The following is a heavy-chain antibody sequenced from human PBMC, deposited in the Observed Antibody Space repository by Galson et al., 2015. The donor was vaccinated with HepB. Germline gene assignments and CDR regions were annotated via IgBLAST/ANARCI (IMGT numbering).Heavy chain of an antibody. J-gene: IGHJ3*02. CDR2: IKQDGSEK. V-gene: IGHV3-7*03. Sequence: SLRLSCAASGFTFSSYWMSWVRQAPGKGLEWVANIKQDGSEKYYVDSVKGRFTISRDNAKNSLYLQMNSLRAEDTAVYYCARDEGYCSGGSCYAIDAFDIWGQGTMVTVSS. CDR1: GFTFSSYW. D-gene: IGHD2-15*01. CDR3: ARDEGYCSGGSCYAIDAFDI.